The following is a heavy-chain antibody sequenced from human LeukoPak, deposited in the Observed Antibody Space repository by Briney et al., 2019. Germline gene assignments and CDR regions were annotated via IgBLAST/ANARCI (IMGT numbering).Heavy chain of an antibody. CDR1: GGSISSSSYY. CDR2: IYYSGST. Sequence: PSETLSLTCTVSGGSISSSSYYWGWIRQPPGKGLEWIGSIYYSGSTYYNPSLKSRVTISVDRSKNQFSLKLSSVTAADPAVYFCARVGGGESLDVWGKGTTVTVSS. CDR3: ARVGGGESLDV. D-gene: IGHD3-16*01. J-gene: IGHJ6*04. V-gene: IGHV4-39*07.